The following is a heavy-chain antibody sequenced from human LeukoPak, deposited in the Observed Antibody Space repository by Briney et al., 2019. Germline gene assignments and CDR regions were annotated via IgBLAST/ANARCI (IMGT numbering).Heavy chain of an antibody. V-gene: IGHV3-23*01. J-gene: IGHJ4*02. CDR2: ISGSGGST. Sequence: PGGSLRLSCAASGFTFSSYAMNWVRQAPGKGLEWVSGISGSGGSTYYADSVKGRFTISRDNSKNTLYLQMNSLRAEDTAVYYCARYSGYYYSFDYWGQGTLVTVSS. D-gene: IGHD3-22*01. CDR3: ARYSGYYYSFDY. CDR1: GFTFSSYA.